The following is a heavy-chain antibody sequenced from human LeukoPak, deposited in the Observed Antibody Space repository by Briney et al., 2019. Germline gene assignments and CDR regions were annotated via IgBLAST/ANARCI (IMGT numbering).Heavy chain of an antibody. V-gene: IGHV3-66*02. CDR1: GFTVSSNY. D-gene: IGHD2-15*01. CDR3: ARGRVVVAAYYFDY. CDR2: IYSGGSI. J-gene: IGHJ4*02. Sequence: GGSLRLSCAASGFTVSSNYMSWVRQAPGKGLEWVSVIYSGGSIYYADSVKGRFAISGDNSKNTLYLQMNSLRAEDTAVYYCARGRVVVAAYYFDYWGQGTLVTVSS.